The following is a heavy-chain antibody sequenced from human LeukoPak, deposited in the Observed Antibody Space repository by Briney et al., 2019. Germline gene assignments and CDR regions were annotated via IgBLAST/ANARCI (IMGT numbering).Heavy chain of an antibody. V-gene: IGHV4-39*07. CDR1: GGSISSSSYY. Sequence: PSETLSLTCTVSGGSISSSSYYWGWIRQPPGKGLEWIGSIYYSGSTYYNPSLKSRVTISVDTSKNQFSLKLSSVTAADTAVYYCARVERLRFYPYYYYYMDVWGKGTTVTVSS. CDR3: ARVERLRFYPYYYYYMDV. D-gene: IGHD3-3*01. CDR2: IYYSGST. J-gene: IGHJ6*03.